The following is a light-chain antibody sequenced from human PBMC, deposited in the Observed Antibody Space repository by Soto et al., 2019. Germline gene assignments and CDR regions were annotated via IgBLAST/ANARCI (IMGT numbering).Light chain of an antibody. Sequence: DIQMTQSPSILSASVGDRVTITCRASQSIRSWLAWYQQKPGKAPKLLIYDAYSLESGVPSRFSGSGSGTDFTLSIGSLQPEDFATYFCQQSYSTPFTFGPGTKVDIK. CDR2: DAY. CDR3: QQSYSTPFT. J-gene: IGKJ3*01. CDR1: QSIRSW. V-gene: IGKV1-5*01.